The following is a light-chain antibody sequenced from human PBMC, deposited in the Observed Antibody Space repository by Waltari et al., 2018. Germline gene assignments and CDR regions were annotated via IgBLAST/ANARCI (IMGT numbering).Light chain of an antibody. V-gene: IGKV3-20*01. Sequence: ETVLTQSPGTLSLSPGERATLSCRASQSVTSIALSWYQQKTGQAPILLIYGASRRATGIPDRFSGSGSGTDFTLTISRLEPEDFAVYYCQHYDGLVVTFGGGTKVEI. CDR2: GAS. CDR1: QSVTSIA. J-gene: IGKJ4*01. CDR3: QHYDGLVVT.